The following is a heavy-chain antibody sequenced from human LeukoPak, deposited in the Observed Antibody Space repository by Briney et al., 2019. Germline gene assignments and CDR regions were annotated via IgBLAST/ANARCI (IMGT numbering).Heavy chain of an antibody. V-gene: IGHV3-30-3*01. D-gene: IGHD6-19*01. CDR2: ISYDGSNK. J-gene: IGHJ4*02. CDR1: GFTFSSYA. CDR3: AREGIAVAGTMDY. Sequence: HPGGSLRLSCAASGFTFSSYAMHWVRQAPGKGLEWVAVISYDGSNKYYADSVKGRFTISRDNSKNTLYLQMNSLRAEDTAVYYCAREGIAVAGTMDYWGQGTLVTVSS.